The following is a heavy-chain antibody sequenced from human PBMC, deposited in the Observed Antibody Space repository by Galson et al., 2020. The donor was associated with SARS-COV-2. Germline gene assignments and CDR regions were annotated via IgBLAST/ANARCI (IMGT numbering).Heavy chain of an antibody. CDR2: IWFDGSNK. CDR1: GFTFSTYG. D-gene: IGHD2-15*01. J-gene: IGHJ4*02. Sequence: GGSLRLSCAASGFTFSTYGMHWVRQAPGKGLEWVAVIWFDGSNKYYEDSVKGRFTISRDNSKNTMYLQMSSLRAEDTAVYYCARSSGGGIDYWGQGTLVTVSS. CDR3: ARSSGGGIDY. V-gene: IGHV3-33*01.